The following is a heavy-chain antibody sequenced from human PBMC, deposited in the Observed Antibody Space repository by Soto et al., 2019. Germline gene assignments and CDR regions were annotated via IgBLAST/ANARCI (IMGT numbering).Heavy chain of an antibody. CDR1: GYNLINYG. J-gene: IGHJ4*02. D-gene: IGHD3-10*01. CDR3: VRDLDGSGSYYTDY. V-gene: IGHV1-18*01. Sequence: QVHLVQSGVEVKKPGASVKVSCKASGYNLINYGITWVRQAPGQGLEWMGWIRVHKGNTNYAQKFQGRVTMTTDTSTNTAYMELRSLRPDDTAVYYCVRDLDGSGSYYTDYWGPGTLVIVSS. CDR2: IRVHKGNT.